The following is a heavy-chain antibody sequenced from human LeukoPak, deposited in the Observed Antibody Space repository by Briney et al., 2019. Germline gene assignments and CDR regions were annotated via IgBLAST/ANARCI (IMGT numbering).Heavy chain of an antibody. J-gene: IGHJ6*03. D-gene: IGHD2-2*01. CDR2: IYYSGT. CDR3: ARDLGCSDTTCFYYMDV. Sequence: PSETLSLPCTVSGGSISSGGYYWTWIRQPPGKGLEWIGYIYYSGTYYNPSLKSRVSISEDTSKNPFSLKLTSVTAADTAVYYCARDLGCSDTTCFYYMDVWGKGTTVTVSS. V-gene: IGHV4-31*03. CDR1: GGSISSGGYY.